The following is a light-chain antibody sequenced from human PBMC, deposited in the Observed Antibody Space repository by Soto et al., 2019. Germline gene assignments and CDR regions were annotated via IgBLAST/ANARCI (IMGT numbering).Light chain of an antibody. CDR1: SSDIGAYDY. V-gene: IGLV2-14*01. CDR3: SSFKTTSTHV. CDR2: EVN. J-gene: IGLJ1*01. Sequence: QSALTQPASLSGSPGQSITISCTGTSSDIGAYDYVSWFQQHPGKAPKLMISEVNNRPSGVSNRFSGSKSGNTAYLTISGLQVEQEAEYFCSSFKTTSTHVFGTGTKVTV.